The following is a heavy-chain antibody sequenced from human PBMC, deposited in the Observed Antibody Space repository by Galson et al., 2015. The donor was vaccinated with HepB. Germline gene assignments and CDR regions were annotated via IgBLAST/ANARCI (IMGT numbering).Heavy chain of an antibody. CDR3: ARGNDGSGSSTFDY. CDR2: ISYDGSNK. V-gene: IGHV3-30-3*01. J-gene: IGHJ4*02. D-gene: IGHD3-10*01. Sequence: SLRLSCAASGFTLSSYAMHWVRQAPGKGLEWVAVISYDGSNKYYADSVKGRFTISRDNSKNTLYLQMNSLRAEDTAVYYCARGNDGSGSSTFDYWGQGTLVTVSS. CDR1: GFTLSSYA.